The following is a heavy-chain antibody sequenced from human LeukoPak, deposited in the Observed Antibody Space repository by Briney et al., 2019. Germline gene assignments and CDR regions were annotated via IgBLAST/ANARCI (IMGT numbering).Heavy chain of an antibody. J-gene: IGHJ4*02. D-gene: IGHD3-10*01. CDR2: MNPNSGNT. CDR3: ARAMVRGVKVSGY. CDR1: GYTFTSYD. V-gene: IGHV1-8*01. Sequence: ASVKVSCKASGYTFTSYDINWVRQATGQGREWMGWMNPNSGNTGYAQKFQGGVTMTRNTSISTAYMELSSLRSEDTAVYYCARAMVRGVKVSGYWGQGTLVTVSS.